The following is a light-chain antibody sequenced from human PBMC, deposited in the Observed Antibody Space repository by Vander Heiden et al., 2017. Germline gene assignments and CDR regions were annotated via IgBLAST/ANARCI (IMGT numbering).Light chain of an antibody. Sequence: QSVLSQPPSTSGTPGQRVTISCSGSSSNIGNNYAYWYQQLPVTAPKLLFYRNSQRTSGVPDRVSDSKSGTSASLAISGLRSEDEGEYYCASWDDRLRGYVFGTGTKVTVL. CDR1: SSNIGNNY. V-gene: IGLV1-47*01. J-gene: IGLJ1*01. CDR3: ASWDDRLRGYV. CDR2: RNS.